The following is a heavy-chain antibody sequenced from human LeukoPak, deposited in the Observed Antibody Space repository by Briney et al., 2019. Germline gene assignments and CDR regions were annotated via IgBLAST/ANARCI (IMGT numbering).Heavy chain of an antibody. J-gene: IGHJ5*02. CDR3: ARDPSRLLWFGEVPGTRRQYQRWFDP. Sequence: PSETLSLTCTVSGGSISSGSYYWRWIRQPPGEGLEWIGYIYYSGNAEYNPSLKSRVTTSVYTSTTHFSLKLSSVTASDTAVYYCARDPSRLLWFGEVPGTRRQYQRWFDPWGQGTLVTVSS. CDR1: GGSISSGSYY. V-gene: IGHV4-61*03. D-gene: IGHD3-10*01. CDR2: IYYSGNA.